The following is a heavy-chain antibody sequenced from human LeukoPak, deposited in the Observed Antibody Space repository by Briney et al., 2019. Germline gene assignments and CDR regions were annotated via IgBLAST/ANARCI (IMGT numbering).Heavy chain of an antibody. D-gene: IGHD3-9*01. CDR1: GFTFSSYS. V-gene: IGHV3-21*01. Sequence: GGSLRLSCAASGFTFSSYSMNWVRQAPGKGLEWVSSISSSSSYIYYADSVKGRFTISRDNAKNSLYLQMNSLRAEDTAVYYCARDRNDIPGHYGMDVRGKGTTVTVSS. CDR3: ARDRNDIPGHYGMDV. J-gene: IGHJ6*04. CDR2: ISSSSSYI.